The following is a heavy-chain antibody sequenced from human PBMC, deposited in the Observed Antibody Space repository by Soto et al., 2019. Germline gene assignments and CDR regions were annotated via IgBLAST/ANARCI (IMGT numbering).Heavy chain of an antibody. CDR2: IYWDDDK. Sequence: QITLKESGPTLVKPTQTLTLTCTFSGFSLSTREGGVGWIRHPPGKALEWLALIYWDDDKRYSPSLKSRLTITKDTSKNQVVLTMTHMDPVDKATYSCAHRQLALPNYAFAIWGQGTMVPFSS. D-gene: IGHD5-18*01. V-gene: IGHV2-5*02. CDR3: AHRQLALPNYAFAI. CDR1: GFSLSTREGG. J-gene: IGHJ3*02.